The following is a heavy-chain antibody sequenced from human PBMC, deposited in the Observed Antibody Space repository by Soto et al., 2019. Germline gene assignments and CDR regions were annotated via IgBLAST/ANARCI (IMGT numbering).Heavy chain of an antibody. D-gene: IGHD5-12*01. J-gene: IGHJ6*02. CDR2: ISYDGSNK. CDR1: GFTFSSYG. V-gene: IGHV3-30*18. Sequence: QVQLVESGGGVVQPGRSLRLSCAASGFTFSSYGMHWVRQAPGKGLEWVAVISYDGSNKYYADSVKGRFTISRDNSKNTLDLQMNSLRADDTDVYYCAKGTIVATIGKHYYYYYGMDVWGQGTTVTVSS. CDR3: AKGTIVATIGKHYYYYYGMDV.